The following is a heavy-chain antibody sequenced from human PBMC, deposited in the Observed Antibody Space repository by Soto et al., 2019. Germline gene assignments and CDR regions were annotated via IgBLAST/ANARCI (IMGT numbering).Heavy chain of an antibody. CDR1: GFTFSDAW. Sequence: PGGSLRLSCAASGFTFSDAWMSWVRQAPGRGLEWVGRIKSKADGGTTDDAAPVKGRFTISREDSKNTLYLQMNSLKAEDTAVYYCSTGAFSYASDFYHYARDVWGRGTTVTVSS. D-gene: IGHD3-16*01. V-gene: IGHV3-15*01. J-gene: IGHJ6*02. CDR2: IKSKADGGTT. CDR3: STGAFSYASDFYHYARDV.